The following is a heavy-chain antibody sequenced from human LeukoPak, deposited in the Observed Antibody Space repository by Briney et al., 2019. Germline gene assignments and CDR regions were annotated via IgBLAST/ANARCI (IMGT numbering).Heavy chain of an antibody. CDR2: IYYSGST. CDR1: GASINGDDFF. Sequence: SQTLSLTCSVSGASINGDDFFWGWIRQPPGKGLEWIGNIYYSGSTYYNPSLERRISISMDASKNQFSLKLNSVTAADTAGYFCARENFYDPRGYFHLWGRGTLVSVSS. CDR3: ARENFYDPRGYFHL. D-gene: IGHD3-3*01. J-gene: IGHJ2*01. V-gene: IGHV4-30-4*01.